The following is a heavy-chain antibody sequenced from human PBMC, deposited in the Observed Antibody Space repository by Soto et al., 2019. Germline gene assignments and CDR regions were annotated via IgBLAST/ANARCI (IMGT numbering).Heavy chain of an antibody. D-gene: IGHD2-15*01. CDR3: ATLPPRIAVVMTHLPT. J-gene: IGHJ5*02. V-gene: IGHV4-4*02. Sequence: SETLSLTCFVSGASISSTYWWSRVRQTPGKRLEWIGQIYHTGTTSYNPSLKNRVTISLDKSNNQFSLRLTSMTAADTAVYYCATLPPRIAVVMTHLPTWGQGTQVTVSS. CDR2: IYHTGTT. CDR1: GASISSTYW.